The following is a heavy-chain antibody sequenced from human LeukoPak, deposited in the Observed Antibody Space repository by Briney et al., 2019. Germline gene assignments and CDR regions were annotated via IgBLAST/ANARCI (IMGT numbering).Heavy chain of an antibody. J-gene: IGHJ4*02. CDR2: ILYGGNT. CDR3: ARIPPPNFDWHAPL. CDR1: GGSISRSDYY. Sequence: SETMSLTCTVSGGSISRSDYYWGWIRQPPGKGLEWIGSILYGGNTYYNPSLKSRFTVSVDTSKNQFFLKLNSVTAADTAVFYCARIPPPNFDWHAPLWGQGTLVTVSS. D-gene: IGHD3-9*01. V-gene: IGHV4-39*01.